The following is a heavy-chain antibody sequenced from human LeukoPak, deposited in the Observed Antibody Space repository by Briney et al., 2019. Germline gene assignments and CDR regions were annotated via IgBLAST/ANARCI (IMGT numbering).Heavy chain of an antibody. D-gene: IGHD3-3*01. Sequence: TSVKVSCKASGGTFSSYAISWVRQARGQGLEWMGGIIPIFGTANYAQKFQARVTITADESTSTAYMELSSLSSDDTAVYYCARVGGRFLEDEPGHYWGQGTLVTVSS. CDR2: IIPIFGTA. J-gene: IGHJ4*02. CDR1: GGTFSSYA. CDR3: ARVGGRFLEDEPGHY. V-gene: IGHV1-69*13.